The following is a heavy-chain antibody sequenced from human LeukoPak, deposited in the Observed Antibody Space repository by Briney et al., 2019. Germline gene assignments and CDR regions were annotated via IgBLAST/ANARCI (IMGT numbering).Heavy chain of an antibody. V-gene: IGHV4-59*01. Sequence: PSETLSLTCTVSGGSISSYYWSWIRQPPGKGLECIGYIYYSGSTNYNPSLKSRFTISVDTSKNQFSLKLSSVNAADTAVYYCARGAIGEDTFDYWGQGTMVTVSS. D-gene: IGHD3-16*01. J-gene: IGHJ4*02. CDR1: GGSISSYY. CDR3: ARGAIGEDTFDY. CDR2: IYYSGST.